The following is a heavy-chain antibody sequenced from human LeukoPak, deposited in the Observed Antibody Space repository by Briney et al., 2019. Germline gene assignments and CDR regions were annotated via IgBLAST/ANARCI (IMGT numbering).Heavy chain of an antibody. D-gene: IGHD2-2*02. CDR3: ARQGGLYFSI. Sequence: SETLSLTCTVSGGSIRSYYWSWIRQPPGKGLEWIGNIFYSGSTNYNPSLKSRVTISVDTAKNQFSLKLSSVTAADTAVYYCARQGGLYFSIWGQRTMVTVSS. CDR2: IFYSGST. CDR1: GGSIRSYY. V-gene: IGHV4-59*08. J-gene: IGHJ3*02.